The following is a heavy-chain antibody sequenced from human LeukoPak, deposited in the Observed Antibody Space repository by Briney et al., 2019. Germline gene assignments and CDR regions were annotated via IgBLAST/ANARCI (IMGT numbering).Heavy chain of an antibody. V-gene: IGHV3-33*01. CDR2: IWYDGSNK. J-gene: IGHJ6*04. Sequence: PGRSLRLSCAASGFTFSSYGMHWVRQAPGKGLEWVAVIWYDGSNKYYADSVKGRFTISRDNSKNTLYLQMNSLRAEDTAVYYCPRERRPVLWFGELLFVGMDVWGKGTTVTVSS. CDR1: GFTFSSYG. D-gene: IGHD3-10*01. CDR3: PRERRPVLWFGELLFVGMDV.